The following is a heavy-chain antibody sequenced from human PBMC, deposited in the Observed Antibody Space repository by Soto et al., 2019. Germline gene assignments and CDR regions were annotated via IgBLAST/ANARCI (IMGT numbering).Heavy chain of an antibody. CDR2: ISGSGGST. D-gene: IGHD5-18*01. J-gene: IGHJ4*02. CDR1: GFTFSSYA. V-gene: IGHV3-23*01. CDR3: ARDDSSYGPFDY. Sequence: GGPLRLSCAASGFTFSSYAMRWVRQAPGKGLGWVSAISGSGGSTYYADSVKGRFTISRDNSKNTLYLQMNSLRAEDTAVYYCARDDSSYGPFDYWGQGTLVTVSS.